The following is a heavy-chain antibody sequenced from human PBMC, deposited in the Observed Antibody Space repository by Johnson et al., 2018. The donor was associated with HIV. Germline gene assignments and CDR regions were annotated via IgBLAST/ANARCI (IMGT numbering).Heavy chain of an antibody. Sequence: EVQLLESGGGLVQPGGSLRLSCAASGFTFDDYGMSWVRQVPGKGLEWVSGINWNGDSKGYADSVKGRFTISRDNGKNSLYLQMNSLRAEDTAFYYCARDFVAFGECTAFDIWGQGTMVTVSS. CDR2: INWNGDSK. V-gene: IGHV3-20*04. CDR1: GFTFDDYG. D-gene: IGHD3-10*01. CDR3: ARDFVAFGECTAFDI. J-gene: IGHJ3*02.